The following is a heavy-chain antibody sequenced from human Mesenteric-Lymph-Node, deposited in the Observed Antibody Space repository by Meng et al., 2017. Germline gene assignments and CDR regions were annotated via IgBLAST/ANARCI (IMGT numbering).Heavy chain of an antibody. D-gene: IGHD5-12*01. CDR3: AGDRRGVATVDY. J-gene: IGHJ4*02. CDR1: GGSISSGDYY. Sequence: VQLQESGPGLGKTSQTMSLTFTVSGGSISSGDYYWSWIRQPPGKGLEWIGYIYSSGSTYYNPSLKSRITISVDTSKNQFSLRLTSVTAADTAVYYCAGDRRGVATVDYWGQGTLVTVSS. V-gene: IGHV4-30-4*01. CDR2: IYSSGST.